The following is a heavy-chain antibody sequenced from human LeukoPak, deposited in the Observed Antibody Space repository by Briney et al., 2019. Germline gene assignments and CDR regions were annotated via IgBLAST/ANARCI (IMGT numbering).Heavy chain of an antibody. D-gene: IGHD4-17*01. J-gene: IGHJ6*02. CDR1: GYTFTGYY. CDR3: ARGCYGDLLYYYYYGMDV. V-gene: IGHV1-2*02. CDR2: INPNSGGT. Sequence: ASVKVSCKASGYTFTGYYMHWVRQAPGQGLEWMGWINPNSGGTNYAQKFQGRVTMTRDTSISTAYMKLSRLRSDDTAVYYCARGCYGDLLYYYYYGMDVWGQGTTVTVSS.